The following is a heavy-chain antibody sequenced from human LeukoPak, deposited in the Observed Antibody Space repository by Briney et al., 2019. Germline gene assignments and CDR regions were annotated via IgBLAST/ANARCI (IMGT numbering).Heavy chain of an antibody. CDR3: ARRVRGVNIFWFDP. CDR1: GGSISSSY. V-gene: IGHV4-59*08. D-gene: IGHD3-10*01. J-gene: IGHJ5*02. Sequence: SETLSLTCTVSGGSISSSYWTWIRQPPGKGLEWIGYIYYTGSTTSNPSLKSRVTISVDTSKNQFSLKLSSVTAADTAVYYCARRVRGVNIFWFDPWGQGTLVTVSS. CDR2: IYYTGST.